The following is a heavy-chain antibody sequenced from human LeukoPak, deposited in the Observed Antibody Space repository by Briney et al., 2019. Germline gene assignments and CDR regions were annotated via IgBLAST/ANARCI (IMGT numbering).Heavy chain of an antibody. CDR1: GYSFSSGYY. V-gene: IGHV4-38-2*02. D-gene: IGHD2-2*01. CDR3: ARVKRKYQLLKPLHETPSHYFDY. Sequence: PSETLSLTCTVSGYSFSSGYYWAWIRQPPGKGLEWIASVVHTGTTYYNPSLRSRVTISVDTSKNQFSLRLSSVTAADTAMYYCARVKRKYQLLKPLHETPSHYFDYWGQGTLVTVSS. J-gene: IGHJ4*02. CDR2: VVHTGTT.